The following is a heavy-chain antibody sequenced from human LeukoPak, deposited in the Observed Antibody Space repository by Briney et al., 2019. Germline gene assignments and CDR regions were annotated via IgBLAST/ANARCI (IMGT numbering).Heavy chain of an antibody. Sequence: SVKVSCKASGGTFSSYAISWVRQAPGQGLEWMGGIIPIFGTANYAQKFQGRVTITADESTSTAYMELSSLRSEDTAVYYCARGAPTYSGSYYALDYWGQGTLVTVSS. J-gene: IGHJ4*02. CDR1: GGTFSSYA. CDR2: IIPIFGTA. V-gene: IGHV1-69*13. CDR3: ARGAPTYSGSYYALDY. D-gene: IGHD1-26*01.